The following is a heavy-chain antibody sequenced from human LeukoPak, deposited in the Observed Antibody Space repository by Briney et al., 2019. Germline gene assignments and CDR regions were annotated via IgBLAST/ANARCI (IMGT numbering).Heavy chain of an antibody. CDR2: ISSSSSTI. Sequence: GGSLRLSCAASGFTFSSYSMNRVRQAPGKGLEWVSYISSSSSTIYYADSVKGRFTISRDNAKNSLYLQMNSLRAEDTAVYYCARDWVAGTWGQGTLVTVSS. V-gene: IGHV3-48*01. D-gene: IGHD6-19*01. CDR1: GFTFSSYS. J-gene: IGHJ4*02. CDR3: ARDWVAGT.